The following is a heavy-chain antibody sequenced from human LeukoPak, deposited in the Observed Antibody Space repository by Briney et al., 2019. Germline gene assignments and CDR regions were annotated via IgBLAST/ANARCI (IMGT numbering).Heavy chain of an antibody. J-gene: IGHJ5*02. CDR2: INSSSGGT. Sequence: ASVKVSCKASGYTFTGYYMHWVRQAPGQGLEWMGWINSSSGGTNYAQKFQGRVTMTRDTSISTAYMELSRLRSDDTAVYYCARVLPWLVRNWFDPWGQGTLVTVSS. V-gene: IGHV1-2*02. CDR1: GYTFTGYY. D-gene: IGHD6-19*01. CDR3: ARVLPWLVRNWFDP.